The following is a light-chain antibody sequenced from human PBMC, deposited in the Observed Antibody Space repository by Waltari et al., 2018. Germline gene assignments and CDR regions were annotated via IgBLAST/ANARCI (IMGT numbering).Light chain of an antibody. V-gene: IGLV1-44*01. CDR3: AAWDDSLNGVV. J-gene: IGLJ2*01. CDR1: SSNIGSNT. Sequence: QSVLTQPPSASGTPGQRVTISCSGSSSNIGSNTVTWYQQLPGTAPKPLIYSNNQRPSGVPDRFSGSKSGTSASLAISGLQSEDEADYYCAAWDDSLNGVVFGGGTKLTVL. CDR2: SNN.